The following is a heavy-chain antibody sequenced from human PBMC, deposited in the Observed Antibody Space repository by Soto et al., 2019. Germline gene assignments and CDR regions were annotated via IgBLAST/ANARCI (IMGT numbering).Heavy chain of an antibody. CDR3: ARDLNYCSGGSCSSVWFDP. CDR2: IIPILGIA. V-gene: IGHV1-69*04. CDR1: GGTFSSYT. Sequence: SVKVSCKASGGTFSSYTISWVRQAPGQGLEWMGRIIPILGIANYAQKFQGRVTITADKSTSTAYMELSSLRSEDTAVYYCARDLNYCSGGSCSSVWFDPWGQGTLVTISS. D-gene: IGHD2-15*01. J-gene: IGHJ5*02.